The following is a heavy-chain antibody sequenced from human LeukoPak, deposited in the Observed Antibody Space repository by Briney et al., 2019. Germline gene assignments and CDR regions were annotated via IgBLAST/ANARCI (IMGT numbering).Heavy chain of an antibody. J-gene: IGHJ6*02. CDR2: IYYRGST. CDR1: GGSISSGGYY. V-gene: IGHV4-31*03. Sequence: SETLSLTCTVSGGSISSGGYYWSWIRQHPGKGLEWIGYIYYRGSTYYNPSLKSRVTISVDTSKNQFSLKLSSVTAADTAVYYCARLDIVFYGMDVWGQGTTVTVSS. CDR3: ARLDIVFYGMDV. D-gene: IGHD5/OR15-5a*01.